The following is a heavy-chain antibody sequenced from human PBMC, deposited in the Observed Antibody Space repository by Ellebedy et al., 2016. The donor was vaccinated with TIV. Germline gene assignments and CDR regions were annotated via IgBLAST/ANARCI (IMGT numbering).Heavy chain of an antibody. D-gene: IGHD5-18*01. Sequence: GGSLRLSCAASGFTFDDYTMHWVRQAPGKGLEWVSLISWDGGSTYCADSVKGRFTISRDNAKNSLYLQLNSLRAEDTAFYYCARDLNAYSYGLDYWGQGTLVTVSS. J-gene: IGHJ4*02. CDR1: GFTFDDYT. CDR3: ARDLNAYSYGLDY. V-gene: IGHV3-43*01. CDR2: ISWDGGST.